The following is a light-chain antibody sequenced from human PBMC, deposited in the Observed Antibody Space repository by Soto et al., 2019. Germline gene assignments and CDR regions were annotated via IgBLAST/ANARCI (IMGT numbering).Light chain of an antibody. J-gene: IGKJ3*01. CDR3: QQYGNSPLT. CDR1: QSFAGNF. CDR2: AAS. Sequence: EIVLTQSPGTLSLSPGERATLSCTASQSFAGNFLAWYQQRPGQAPRLLISAASSRATAIPDRFSGSGSGTEFTLTISRLEPDDSAVYFCQQYGNSPLTFGPGTKLNIK. V-gene: IGKV3-20*01.